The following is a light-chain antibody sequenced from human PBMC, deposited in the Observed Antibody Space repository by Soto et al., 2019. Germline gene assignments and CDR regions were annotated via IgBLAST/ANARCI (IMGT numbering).Light chain of an antibody. CDR3: CSYAGSYTVV. J-gene: IGLJ2*01. Sequence: QYALTQPRSVSGSRGQSVTISCTGNSSDVGGYNYVSWYQQHPGKAPKLMIYDVSKRPSGVPDRFSGSKSGHTASLTISGRQAEDEADYYCCSYAGSYTVVFGGGTKLTVL. CDR1: SSDVGGYNY. V-gene: IGLV2-11*01. CDR2: DVS.